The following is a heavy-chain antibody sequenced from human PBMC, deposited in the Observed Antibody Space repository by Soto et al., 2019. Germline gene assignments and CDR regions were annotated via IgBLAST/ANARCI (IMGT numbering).Heavy chain of an antibody. D-gene: IGHD6-13*01. Sequence: SVKVSCKASGGTFTSTAFSWVRQAPGQGLEWMGGIIPVLGTPNYAQKFQARLTVTADASTTTVHMELSSLRFDDTAVYYCASSAGLDHLLNYYGLNVWGQGTTVTVSS. V-gene: IGHV1-69*13. CDR1: GGTFTSTA. J-gene: IGHJ6*02. CDR3: ASSAGLDHLLNYYGLNV. CDR2: IIPVLGTP.